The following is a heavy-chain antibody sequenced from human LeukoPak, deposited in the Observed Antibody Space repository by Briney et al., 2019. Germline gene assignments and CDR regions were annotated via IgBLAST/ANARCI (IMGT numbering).Heavy chain of an antibody. CDR2: IKSKSDDGTA. CDR3: TTERSAAAPY. CDR1: GFSFSNAW. Sequence: PGGSLRLSCAASGFSFSNAWMTWVRQAPGKGLEWVGRIKSKSDDGTAENAAPVKGRLTISRDDSKNTVYLQMNSLKTEDTAAYYCTTERSAAAPYWGQGTLVTVSS. J-gene: IGHJ4*02. D-gene: IGHD6-13*01. V-gene: IGHV3-15*01.